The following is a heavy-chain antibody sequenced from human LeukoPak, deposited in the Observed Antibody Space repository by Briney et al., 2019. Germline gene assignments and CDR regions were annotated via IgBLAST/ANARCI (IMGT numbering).Heavy chain of an antibody. CDR3: TRDQRKYCSRTTCFVFDI. CDR2: ITGRGDST. J-gene: IGHJ3*02. V-gene: IGHV3-23*01. D-gene: IGHD2-2*01. CDR1: GFTFSNYA. Sequence: PGGSLRLSCAASGFTFSNYATSWVRQAPGKGLEWVSAITGRGDSTYYADSVKGRFAVSRDNSKKTLYLQLNSLRAEDTAVYYCTRDQRKYCSRTTCFVFDIWGQGTVVSVSS.